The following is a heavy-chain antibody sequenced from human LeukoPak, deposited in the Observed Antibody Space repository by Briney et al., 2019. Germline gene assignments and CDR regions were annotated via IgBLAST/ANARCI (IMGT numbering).Heavy chain of an antibody. CDR2: IHYTGAT. J-gene: IGHJ4*02. D-gene: IGHD3-9*01. Sequence: NPSETLSLTCTVSGGSISSSSYYWGWIRQTPGRGLEWVGEIHYTGATSYNPSLKSRATISTDTSKNQFSLRLSSVTAADTAVYYCARGNILTGYCFDFWGQGALVTVSS. V-gene: IGHV4-39*07. CDR3: ARGNILTGYCFDF. CDR1: GGSISSSSYY.